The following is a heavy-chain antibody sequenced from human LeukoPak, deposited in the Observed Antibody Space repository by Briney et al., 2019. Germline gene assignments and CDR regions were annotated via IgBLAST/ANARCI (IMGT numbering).Heavy chain of an antibody. CDR2: INGAGSET. Sequence: GGSLRLSCAASRFTFSGYWMHWVRQAPGKGLIWVAGINGAGSETTYADSVEGRFTVSRDNAKNTLYLQMNSLRAEDTGAYFCARDADSISSVYYYYYMDVWGKGTTVTVSS. CDR3: ARDADSISSVYYYYYMDV. V-gene: IGHV3-74*01. CDR1: RFTFSGYW. J-gene: IGHJ6*03. D-gene: IGHD6-6*01.